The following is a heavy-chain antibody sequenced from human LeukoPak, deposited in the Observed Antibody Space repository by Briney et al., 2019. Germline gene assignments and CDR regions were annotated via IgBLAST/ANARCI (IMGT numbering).Heavy chain of an antibody. D-gene: IGHD2-2*01. J-gene: IGHJ3*02. Sequence: ASVKVSCKAYAYTFTGYYMHWVRQAPGQGPEWMGWINPNSGGTNYAQKFQGWVTMTRDTSISTVYMELSRLRSDDTAVYYCAREAYCSTTSCHAGAHAFDIWGQGTMVTVSS. CDR2: INPNSGGT. CDR1: AYTFTGYY. V-gene: IGHV1-2*04. CDR3: AREAYCSTTSCHAGAHAFDI.